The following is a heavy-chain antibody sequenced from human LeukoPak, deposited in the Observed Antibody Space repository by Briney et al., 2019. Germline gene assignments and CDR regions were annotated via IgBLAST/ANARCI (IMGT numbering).Heavy chain of an antibody. CDR1: GDSIRSNTYY. CDR2: IYYSGRT. V-gene: IGHV4-39*01. J-gene: IGHJ4*02. D-gene: IGHD6-19*01. CDR3: ARHTGGWSPYDY. Sequence: SETLSLTCTVSGDSIRSNTYYWGWIRQPPGKGLEWIGSIYYSGRTYYNPSLESRVTISVDTSKDQFSLKLSSVTAADTAVYYCARHTGGWSPYDYWGQGTLVTVSS.